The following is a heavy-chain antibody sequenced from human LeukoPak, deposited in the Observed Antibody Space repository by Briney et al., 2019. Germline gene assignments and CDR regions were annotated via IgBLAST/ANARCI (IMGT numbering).Heavy chain of an antibody. V-gene: IGHV4-59*01. CDR3: ARADPTTALDY. D-gene: IGHD4-17*01. CDR2: IYYSGST. CDR1: GGSISSYY. J-gene: IGHJ4*02. Sequence: PSETLSLTCTVSGGSISSYYWSWIRQPPGKGLEWIGYIYYSGSTNYNPSLKSRVTISVDTSKNQFSLKLSSVTAADTAVYYCARADPTTALDYWGQGTLVTVSS.